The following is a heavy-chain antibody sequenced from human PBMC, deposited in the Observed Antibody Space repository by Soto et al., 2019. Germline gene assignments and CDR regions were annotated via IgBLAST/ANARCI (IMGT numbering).Heavy chain of an antibody. J-gene: IGHJ4*02. CDR3: ARDFAYYGS. CDR1: GGSLKSGSYS. V-gene: IGHV4-61*01. Sequence: SETMSLTCTVSGGSLKSGSYSWRWIRHTAGTGLYWMGYFYNTRRASYDASLKSRVSISMDTTKTQVSLDEDPITAADTAVYVCARDFAYYGSWGQGILVTV. CDR2: FYNTRRA. D-gene: IGHD3-3*01.